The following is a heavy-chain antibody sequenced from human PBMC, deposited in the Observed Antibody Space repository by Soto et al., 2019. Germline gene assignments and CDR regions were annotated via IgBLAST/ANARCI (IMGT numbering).Heavy chain of an antibody. CDR3: ARDYDVGFDY. V-gene: IGHV3-7*01. CDR2: IKQDGSDK. Sequence: GGSLRLSCAASGFTFSNYWMSWVRQAPGKGLEWVANIKQDGSDKNYVDSVKGRFTISRDNAKNSLYLQMNSLRDEDTAVYYCARDYDVGFDYWGQGTLVTVSS. D-gene: IGHD3-16*01. J-gene: IGHJ4*02. CDR1: GFTFSNYW.